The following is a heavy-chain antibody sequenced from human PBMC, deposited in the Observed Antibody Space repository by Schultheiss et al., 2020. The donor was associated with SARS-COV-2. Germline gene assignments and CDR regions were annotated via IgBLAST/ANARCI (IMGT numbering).Heavy chain of an antibody. CDR1: GGSISSSSYY. V-gene: IGHV4-61*05. Sequence: SETLSLTCTVSGGSISSSSYYWGWIRQPPGKGLEWIGEINDSGSTNYNPSLKSRVTISVDKSKNQFSLKLSSVTAADTAVYYCARRSVNWNYLDDYWGQGTLVTVSS. CDR3: ARRSVNWNYLDDY. J-gene: IGHJ4*02. CDR2: INDSGST. D-gene: IGHD1-7*01.